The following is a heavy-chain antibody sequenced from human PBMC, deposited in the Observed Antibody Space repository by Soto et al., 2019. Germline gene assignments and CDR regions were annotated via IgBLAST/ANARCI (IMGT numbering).Heavy chain of an antibody. CDR2: INHSGST. Sequence: QVQLQQWGAGLLKPSETLSLTCAVYGGSFSGYYWTWIRQPPGTGLEWIGEINHSGSTNYNPSLKMRVTISVDTSKNQFSLKLTSVPAADTAVYYCARDKITGLFDYWGQGTLVTVSS. V-gene: IGHV4-34*01. D-gene: IGHD2-8*02. CDR3: ARDKITGLFDY. J-gene: IGHJ4*02. CDR1: GGSFSGYY.